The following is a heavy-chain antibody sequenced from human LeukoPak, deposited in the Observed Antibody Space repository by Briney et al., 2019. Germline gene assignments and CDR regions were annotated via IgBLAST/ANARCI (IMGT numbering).Heavy chain of an antibody. V-gene: IGHV3-21*01. J-gene: IGHJ4*02. D-gene: IGHD1-1*01. CDR1: GFTFSSYS. Sequence: GGSLRLSCAASGFTFSSYSMSWVRQAPGKGLEWVPSISSSSSNIYYADSVKGRFTISRDNAKNSLYLQMNSLRVEDTAVYYCARCTTGRTFGSLREIKRSREIDYWGQGTLVTVSS. CDR2: ISSSSSNI. CDR3: ARCTTGRTFGSLREIKRSREIDY.